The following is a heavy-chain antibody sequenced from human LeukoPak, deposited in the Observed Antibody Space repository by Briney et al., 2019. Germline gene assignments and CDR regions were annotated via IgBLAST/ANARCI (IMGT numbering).Heavy chain of an antibody. CDR3: ARRIGYSYGFFDY. J-gene: IGHJ4*02. D-gene: IGHD5-18*01. CDR2: IFYSGTT. Sequence: SETLSLTCTVSGASISRSNWWSWVRQSPGKGPEWIGEIFYSGTTNYNPSLKSRVTVSIDKSKNQFSLNLTSVTAADTAVYYCARRIGYSYGFFDYWGQGTLVTVSS. V-gene: IGHV4-4*02. CDR1: GASISRSNW.